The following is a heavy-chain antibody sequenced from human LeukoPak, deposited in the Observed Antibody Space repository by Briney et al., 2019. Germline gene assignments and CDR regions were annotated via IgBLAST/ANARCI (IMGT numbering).Heavy chain of an antibody. CDR2: ISGSGGST. Sequence: PGGSLRLSCAASGFTFSSYAMSWVRQAPGKGLEWVSAISGSGGSTYYADSVKGWFTISRDNSKNTLYLQMNSLRAEDTAVYYCAKGPYCSGGSCDPYNWFDPWGQGTLVTVSS. V-gene: IGHV3-23*01. CDR3: AKGPYCSGGSCDPYNWFDP. J-gene: IGHJ5*02. CDR1: GFTFSSYA. D-gene: IGHD2-15*01.